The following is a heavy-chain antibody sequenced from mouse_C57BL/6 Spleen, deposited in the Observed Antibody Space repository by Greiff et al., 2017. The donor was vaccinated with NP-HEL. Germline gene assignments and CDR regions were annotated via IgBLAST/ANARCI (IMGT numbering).Heavy chain of an antibody. CDR3: ARGDYDYPFDD. CDR1: GYTFTSYG. Sequence: VQLQQSGAELARPGASVKLSCKASGYTFTSYGISWVKQRTGQGLEWIGEIYPSSGNTYYNEKFKGKATLTADNSSSTAYMELRSLTSEDSAVYFCARGDYDYPFDDWGQGTTLTVSS. V-gene: IGHV1-81*01. J-gene: IGHJ2*01. D-gene: IGHD2-4*01. CDR2: IYPSSGNT.